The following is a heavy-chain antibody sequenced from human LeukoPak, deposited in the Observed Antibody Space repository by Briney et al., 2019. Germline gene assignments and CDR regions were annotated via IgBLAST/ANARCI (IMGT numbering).Heavy chain of an antibody. CDR1: GGTFSSYA. CDR2: IIPIVGIA. CDR3: ARNLWGSVYDSSGYLPFY. Sequence: SVKVSCKASGGTFSSYAISWVRQAPGQGLEWMGRIIPIVGIANYAQKFQGGVTITADKSTSTAYMELSSLRSEDTAVYYCARNLWGSVYDSSGYLPFYWGQGTLVTVSS. J-gene: IGHJ4*02. V-gene: IGHV1-69*04. D-gene: IGHD3-22*01.